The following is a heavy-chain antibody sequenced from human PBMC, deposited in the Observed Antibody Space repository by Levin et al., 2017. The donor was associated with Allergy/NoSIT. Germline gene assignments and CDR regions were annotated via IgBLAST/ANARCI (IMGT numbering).Heavy chain of an antibody. CDR3: AREDIVVVPAAQTYYYYGMDV. V-gene: IGHV4-61*01. J-gene: IGHJ6*02. D-gene: IGHD2-2*01. CDR1: GGSVSSGSYY. CDR2: IYYSGST. Sequence: SETLSLTCTVSGGSVSSGSYYWSWIRQPPGKGLEWIGYIYYSGSTNYNPSLKSRVTISVDTSKNQFSLKLSSVTAADTAVYYCAREDIVVVPAAQTYYYYGMDVWGQGTTVTVSS.